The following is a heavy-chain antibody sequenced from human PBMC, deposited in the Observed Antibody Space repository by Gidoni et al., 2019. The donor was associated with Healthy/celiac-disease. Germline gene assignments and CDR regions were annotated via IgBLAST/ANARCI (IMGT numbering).Heavy chain of an antibody. CDR1: GFTFGDYA. CDR3: TRDPFRKDGMDV. J-gene: IGHJ6*02. D-gene: IGHD3-3*02. Sequence: EVQLVEPGGGLVKPGRSLRLPCTASGFTFGDYAISWFGQAPGKGLGWVSFIGRKAYGGTTEYAASVKGRFTISRNDSKSIAYLQMNSLKTEDTAVYYCTRDPFRKDGMDVWGQGTTVTVSS. CDR2: IGRKAYGGTT. V-gene: IGHV3-49*05.